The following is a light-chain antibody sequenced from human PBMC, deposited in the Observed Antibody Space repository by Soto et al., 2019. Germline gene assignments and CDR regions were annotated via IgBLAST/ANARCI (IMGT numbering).Light chain of an antibody. J-gene: IGKJ1*01. V-gene: IGKV3-15*01. Sequence: EIVMTQSPSTLSLSPGERATLSCSAIQSVSILIAWYQQKPGQAPRLLIHGATTRATGIPARFSGSGSGTEFTLTISSLQSEDFAVYYCQQYNNWPRTFGQGTKVDIK. CDR2: GAT. CDR1: QSVSIL. CDR3: QQYNNWPRT.